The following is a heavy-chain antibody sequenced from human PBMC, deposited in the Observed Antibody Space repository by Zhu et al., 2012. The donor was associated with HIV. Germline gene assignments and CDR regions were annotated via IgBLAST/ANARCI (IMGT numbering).Heavy chain of an antibody. CDR2: INHSGNT. V-gene: IGHV4-34*01. J-gene: IGHJ4*02. CDR3: ARPNYFTSGSYNYFDY. CDR1: GGSFSGYY. Sequence: QVRVQQWGAELLKPSETLSLTCAVYGGSFSGYYWSWVRQPPGKGLEWIGEINHSGNTNYNPSLKSRVTMSIDTSKNQFSLKLSSVTAADTAVYYCARPNYFTSGSYNYFDYWGQGTWSPSPQ. D-gene: IGHD3-10*01.